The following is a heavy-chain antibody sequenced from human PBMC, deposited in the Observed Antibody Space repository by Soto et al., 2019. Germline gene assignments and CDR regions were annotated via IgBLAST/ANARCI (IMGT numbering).Heavy chain of an antibody. CDR2: INAGNGNT. D-gene: IGHD2-21*02. V-gene: IGHV1-3*01. CDR1: GYTFTSDV. CDR3: ARSFVVVTALDD. J-gene: IGHJ4*02. Sequence: ASLKVSCKASGYTFTSDVISWVRQAPGQRLEWMGWINAGNGNTKYSQKFQGRVTITRDTSASTAYMELSSLRSEDTAVYYCARSFVVVTALDDWGQGTLVTVSS.